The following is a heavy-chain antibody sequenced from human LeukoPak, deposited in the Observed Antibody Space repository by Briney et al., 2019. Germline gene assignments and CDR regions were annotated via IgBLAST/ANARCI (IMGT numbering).Heavy chain of an antibody. Sequence: AETLSLTCAVYGGSFSGYYWSWIRQPPGKGLEWIGEINHSGSTNYNPSLKSRVTISVDTSKNQFSLKLSSVTAADTAVCYCARFGVGATTNYYYYGMDVWGQGTTVTVSS. CDR2: INHSGST. V-gene: IGHV4-34*01. CDR3: ARFGVGATTNYYYYGMDV. J-gene: IGHJ6*02. CDR1: GGSFSGYY. D-gene: IGHD1-26*01.